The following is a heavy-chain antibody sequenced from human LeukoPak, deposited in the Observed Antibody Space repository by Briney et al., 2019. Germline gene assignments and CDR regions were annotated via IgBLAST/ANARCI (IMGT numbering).Heavy chain of an antibody. V-gene: IGHV3-53*01. J-gene: IGHJ4*02. Sequence: GGSLRLSCAASGFTVSSNYMSWVRQAPGKGLEWVSVIYSGGSTYYADSVKGRFTTSRDNSKNTVYLQMNSLRAEDTAVYYCAKGSGSSWYMDYFDYWGQGTLVTVSS. D-gene: IGHD6-13*01. CDR2: IYSGGST. CDR1: GFTVSSNY. CDR3: AKGSGSSWYMDYFDY.